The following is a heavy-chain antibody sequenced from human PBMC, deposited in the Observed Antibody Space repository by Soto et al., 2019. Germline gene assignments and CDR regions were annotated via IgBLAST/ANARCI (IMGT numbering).Heavy chain of an antibody. CDR2: IYYSGST. D-gene: IGHD3-3*01. J-gene: IGHJ5*02. Sequence: QVQLQESGPGLVKPSETLSLTCTVSGGSISSYYWSWIRQPPGKGLEWIGYIYYSGSTNYNPSLKSRVTISVDTSKNQFPLKLSSVTAADTAVYYCARGGEAHYDFWSGYYPGRNWFDPWGQGTLVTVSS. CDR1: GGSISSYY. CDR3: ARGGEAHYDFWSGYYPGRNWFDP. V-gene: IGHV4-59*01.